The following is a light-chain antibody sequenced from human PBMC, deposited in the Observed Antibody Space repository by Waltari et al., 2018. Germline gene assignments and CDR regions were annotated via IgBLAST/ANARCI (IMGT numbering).Light chain of an antibody. J-gene: IGLJ2*01. Sequence: QSALTQPASVSGSPGQSITISCTGTSSDAGGYNYVSWYQQYPGKAPELMIYDVSKRPSGVSNRFSGSKSGNTASLSISGLQAEDEADYYCCSYAGSRIHVLFGGGTKLTVL. CDR3: CSYAGSRIHVL. V-gene: IGLV2-23*02. CDR2: DVS. CDR1: SSDAGGYNY.